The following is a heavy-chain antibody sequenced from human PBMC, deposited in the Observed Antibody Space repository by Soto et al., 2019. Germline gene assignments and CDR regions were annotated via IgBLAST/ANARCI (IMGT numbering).Heavy chain of an antibody. CDR3: ALGATPMITGMESLDI. CDR1: GFTFSRYW. D-gene: IGHD3-16*01. J-gene: IGHJ3*02. Sequence: GGSLRLSCAASGFTFSRYWMNWVRQAPGTGLEWVANIKQDGTEKNYVDSVKGRFTISRDNARTSLYLRMDSLRAEDTAVYFCALGATPMITGMESLDIWRQGPMVTVAS. CDR2: IKQDGTEK. V-gene: IGHV3-7*01.